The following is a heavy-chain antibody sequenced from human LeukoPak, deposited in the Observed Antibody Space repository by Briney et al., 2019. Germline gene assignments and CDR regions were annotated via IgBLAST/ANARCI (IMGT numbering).Heavy chain of an antibody. D-gene: IGHD3-3*01. V-gene: IGHV4-38-2*02. Sequence: PSETLSLTCTVSGYSISSGHYWGWIRQPPGKGLEWIGSIYHSGSTYYNPSLKSRVTISVDTSKNQFSLKLSSVTAADTAVYYCARATPYYDFWSGYYTRGSEAFDIWGQGTMVTVSS. J-gene: IGHJ3*02. CDR2: IYHSGST. CDR3: ARATPYYDFWSGYYTRGSEAFDI. CDR1: GYSISSGHY.